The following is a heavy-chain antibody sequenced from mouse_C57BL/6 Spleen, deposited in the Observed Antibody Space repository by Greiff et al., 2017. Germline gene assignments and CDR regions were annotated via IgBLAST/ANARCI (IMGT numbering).Heavy chain of an antibody. Sequence: VQLQQSGPELVKPGASVKISCKASGYSFTSYYIHWVKQRPGQGLEWIGWIYPGSGNTKYNEKFKGKATLTADTSSSTAYMQLSSLTSEGSAVYYCARNYGSTWFAYWGQGTLVTVSA. J-gene: IGHJ3*01. V-gene: IGHV1-66*01. CDR3: ARNYGSTWFAY. CDR1: GYSFTSYY. CDR2: IYPGSGNT. D-gene: IGHD1-1*01.